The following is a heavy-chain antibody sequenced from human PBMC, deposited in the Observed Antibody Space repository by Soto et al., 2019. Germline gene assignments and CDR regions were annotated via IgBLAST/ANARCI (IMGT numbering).Heavy chain of an antibody. Sequence: SVKVSCKASGGTFSSYAISWVRQAPGQGLEWMGGIIPIFGTANYAQKFQGRVTITADESTSTAYMGLSSLRSEDTAVYYCAAPCGYSSRWDSNYFDYWGQGTLVTVSS. J-gene: IGHJ4*02. D-gene: IGHD6-19*01. V-gene: IGHV1-69*13. CDR3: AAPCGYSSRWDSNYFDY. CDR1: GGTFSSYA. CDR2: IIPIFGTA.